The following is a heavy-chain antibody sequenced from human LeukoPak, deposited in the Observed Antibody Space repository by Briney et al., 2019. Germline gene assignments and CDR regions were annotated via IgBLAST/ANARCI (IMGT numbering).Heavy chain of an antibody. CDR1: GGSISSYY. V-gene: IGHV4-59*01. D-gene: IGHD3-10*01. CDR3: ARVIQVRGVIADYGMDV. J-gene: IGHJ6*04. Sequence: SETLSLTCTVSGGSISSYYWSWIRQPPGKGLEWIGYIYYSGSTNYNPSLKSRVTISVDTSKNQFSLQLSSLTAADTAVYYCARVIQVRGVIADYGMDVWGKGTTVTVSS. CDR2: IYYSGST.